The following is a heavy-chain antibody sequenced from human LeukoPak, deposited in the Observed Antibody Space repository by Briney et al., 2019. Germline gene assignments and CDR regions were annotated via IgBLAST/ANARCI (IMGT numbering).Heavy chain of an antibody. D-gene: IGHD2-2*01. CDR2: ISGSGGST. CDR3: AKGLTAALTPDYFDY. CDR1: GFTFSSYA. J-gene: IGHJ4*02. Sequence: GGSLRLSCAASGFTFSSYAMSWVRQAPVKGLEWVSAISGSGGSTYYADSVKGRFTISRDNSKNTLYLQMNSLRAEDTAVYYCAKGLTAALTPDYFDYWGQGTLVTVSS. V-gene: IGHV3-23*01.